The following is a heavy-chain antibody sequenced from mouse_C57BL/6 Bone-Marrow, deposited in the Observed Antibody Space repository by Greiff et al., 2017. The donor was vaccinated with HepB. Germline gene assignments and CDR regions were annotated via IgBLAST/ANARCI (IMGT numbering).Heavy chain of an antibody. CDR2: IYPGSGST. Sequence: QVQLQQSGAELVKPGASVKMSCKASGYTFTSYWITWVKQRPGQGLEWIGDIYPGSGSTNYNEKFKSKATLTVDTSSSTAYMQLSSLTSEDSAVYYCARCGIYYDSDYWGQGTTLTVSS. V-gene: IGHV1-55*01. CDR1: GYTFTSYW. D-gene: IGHD2-4*01. J-gene: IGHJ2*01. CDR3: ARCGIYYDSDY.